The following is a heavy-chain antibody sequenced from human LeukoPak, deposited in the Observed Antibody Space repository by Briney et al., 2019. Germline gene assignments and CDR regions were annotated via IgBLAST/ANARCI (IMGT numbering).Heavy chain of an antibody. CDR3: ARGQGSDY. Sequence: GGSLRLSCVASGFIFSSYSMNRVRQAPGKGLEWVSYISSSSGTISYADSVKGRFTISRDNAKNSLYLQMNSLRAEDTAVYYCARGQGSDYWGQGTLVTVS. CDR2: ISSSSGTI. J-gene: IGHJ4*02. D-gene: IGHD6-6*01. V-gene: IGHV3-48*01. CDR1: GFIFSSYS.